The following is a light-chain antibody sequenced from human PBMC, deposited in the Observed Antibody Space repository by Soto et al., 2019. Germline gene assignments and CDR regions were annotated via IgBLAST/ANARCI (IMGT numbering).Light chain of an antibody. V-gene: IGLV2-14*01. CDR2: EVT. J-gene: IGLJ1*01. CDR3: SSYTRSNNIV. Sequence: QSSLAQPASVSGSPGQSMTISCTGTNSDVGGYNYVSWYQQQPGTAPKLLIYEVTNRHSGISNRFSGSKSGNTASLTISGLQADDERDYYCSSYTRSNNIVFGTGTKVTGL. CDR1: NSDVGGYNY.